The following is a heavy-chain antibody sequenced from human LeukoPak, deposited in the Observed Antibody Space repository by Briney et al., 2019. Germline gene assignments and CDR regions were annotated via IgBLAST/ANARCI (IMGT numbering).Heavy chain of an antibody. CDR3: ARLDYGGNT. J-gene: IGHJ4*02. Sequence: ASVKVSCKASGGTFSSYAISWVRQATGQGLEWMGWMNPNSGNTGYAQKFQGRVTMTRNTSISTAYMELSSLRSEDTAVYYCARLDYGGNTWGQGTLVTVSS. CDR1: GGTFSSYA. D-gene: IGHD4-23*01. CDR2: MNPNSGNT. V-gene: IGHV1-8*02.